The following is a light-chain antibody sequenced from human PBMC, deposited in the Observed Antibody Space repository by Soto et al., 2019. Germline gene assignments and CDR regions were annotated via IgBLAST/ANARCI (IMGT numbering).Light chain of an antibody. CDR2: SNN. CDR3: EAWDDSLNGVV. CDR1: SSNIGSNN. Sequence: QSVLTQTPSASGTPGQRVNISCSGSSSNIGSNNVNWYQQLPGTAPKLLIYSNNQRPSGVPDRFSGSKSGTSASLASSGLQSEDEADYYCEAWDDSLNGVVFGGGTKLTVL. J-gene: IGLJ2*01. V-gene: IGLV1-44*01.